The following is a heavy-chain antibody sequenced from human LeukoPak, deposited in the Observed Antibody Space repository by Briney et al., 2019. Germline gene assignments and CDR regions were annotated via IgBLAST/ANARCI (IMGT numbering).Heavy chain of an antibody. CDR1: GGTFSSYT. CDR3: ASSPYSSGWIDYYYYMDV. V-gene: IGHV1-69*05. D-gene: IGHD6-19*01. CDR2: IIPIFGTA. Sequence: SVKVSCKASGGTFSSYTISWVRQAPGQGLEWMGGIIPIFGTANYAQKFQGRVTITTDESTSTAYMELSSLRSEDTAVYYCASSPYSSGWIDYYYYMDVWCKGTTVTGS. J-gene: IGHJ6*03.